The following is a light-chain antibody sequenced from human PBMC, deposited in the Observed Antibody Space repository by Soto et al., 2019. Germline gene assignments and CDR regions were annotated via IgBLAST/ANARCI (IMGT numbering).Light chain of an antibody. CDR1: QSVSSSY. Sequence: EIVLTQSPGTLSLSPGERATLSCRASQSVSSSYIAWYQQKPGQAPRLLIYGASSRATGIPDRFSGSGSGTDFTLTISRLDPEDFAVYYCQQYGSSRGVTFGPGTKVDIK. CDR3: QQYGSSRGVT. CDR2: GAS. J-gene: IGKJ3*01. V-gene: IGKV3-20*01.